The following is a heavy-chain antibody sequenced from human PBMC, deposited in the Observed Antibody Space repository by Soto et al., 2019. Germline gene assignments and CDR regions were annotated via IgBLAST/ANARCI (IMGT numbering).Heavy chain of an antibody. CDR3: ARGSYGRTPATFDY. V-gene: IGHV3-53*01. Sequence: EVQLVESGGGLIQPGGSLRLSCAASGFTVSSNYMSWVRQAPGKGLEWVSVIYSSGSTYYADSVKGRFTISRDNSKNTLYLQMNSLRAEDTAVYYCARGSYGRTPATFDYWGQGTLVTVSS. CDR2: IYSSGST. J-gene: IGHJ4*02. CDR1: GFTVSSNY. D-gene: IGHD5-18*01.